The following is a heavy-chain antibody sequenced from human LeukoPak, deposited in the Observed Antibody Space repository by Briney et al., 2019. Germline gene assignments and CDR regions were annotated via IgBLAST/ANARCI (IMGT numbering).Heavy chain of an antibody. CDR1: GFTFSSYA. CDR2: ISYDGSNK. CDR3: ARRSGIAVAGAFDY. V-gene: IGHV3-30*04. Sequence: PGGSLRLSCAASGFTFSSYAMHWVRQAPGKGLEWVAVISYDGSNKYYADSVKGRFTISRDNSKNTLYPQMNSLRAEDTAVYYCARRSGIAVAGAFDYWGQGTLVTVSS. J-gene: IGHJ4*02. D-gene: IGHD6-19*01.